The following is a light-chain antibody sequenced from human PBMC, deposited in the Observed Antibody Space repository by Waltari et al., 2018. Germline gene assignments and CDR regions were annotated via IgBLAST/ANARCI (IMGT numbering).Light chain of an antibody. CDR1: NSDLGRFDL. CDR2: HVN. CDR3: CSYAGSSTWV. Sequence: QSALTQPASVSASPGQSINISCTGANSDLGRFDLVPWYQEYPGKVPRVIIYHVNKRPSGVSNRLSASKSGNTASLTISGLQPEDEADYFCCSYAGSSTWVFGGGTKLTVL. J-gene: IGLJ3*02. V-gene: IGLV2-23*02.